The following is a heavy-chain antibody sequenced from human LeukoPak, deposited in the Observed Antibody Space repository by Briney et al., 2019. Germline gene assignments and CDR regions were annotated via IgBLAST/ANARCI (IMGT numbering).Heavy chain of an antibody. CDR3: ASLGLYGSGTYFMAPFDY. J-gene: IGHJ4*02. Sequence: SETLSLTCTVSGGSISSSSYYWGWIRQPPGTGLEWIGSIYYSGSTYHNPSLKSRVTMTRDTSISTAYMEMSRLRSDDTAVYYCASLGLYGSGTYFMAPFDYWGQGTLVTVSS. V-gene: IGHV4-39*01. CDR2: IYYSGST. CDR1: GGSISSSSYY. D-gene: IGHD3-10*01.